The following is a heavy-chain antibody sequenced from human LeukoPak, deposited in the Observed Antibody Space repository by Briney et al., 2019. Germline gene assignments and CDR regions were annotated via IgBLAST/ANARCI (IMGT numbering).Heavy chain of an antibody. CDR1: GFTFSSYR. J-gene: IGHJ4*02. CDR3: ARDVRGYFDY. CDR2: IWYGGSNK. D-gene: IGHD3-16*01. V-gene: IGHV3-33*01. Sequence: GGSLRLSCAASGFTFSSYRMHWPRQAPGKGLEGVAIIWYGGSNKYYAHSVKSRHTTTKDNTKNTLYLHINSRRADDTAVYYCARDVRGYFDYWGQGTLVTVSS.